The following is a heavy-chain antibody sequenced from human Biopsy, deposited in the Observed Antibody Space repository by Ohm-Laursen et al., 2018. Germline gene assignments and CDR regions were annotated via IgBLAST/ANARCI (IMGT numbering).Heavy chain of an antibody. CDR1: GFTFSSYP. D-gene: IGHD3-3*01. Sequence: SLRLSCAASGFTFSSYPINWVRQAPGKGLEWVSSITRDGFYMFYADSVKGRFTISRDYAENLVSLEMNSLRVEDTAVYYCARGGADFHGTDSWGQGTLVSVSS. CDR2: ITRDGFYM. J-gene: IGHJ4*02. V-gene: IGHV3-21*06. CDR3: ARGGADFHGTDS.